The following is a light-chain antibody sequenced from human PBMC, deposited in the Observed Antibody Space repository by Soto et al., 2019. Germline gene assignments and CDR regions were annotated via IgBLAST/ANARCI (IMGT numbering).Light chain of an antibody. Sequence: DIVMTQSPLSLSVTPGEAASISCKCSQSLLHRNGNNYLDWYLQKPGQSPQLLISLASNRASGVPDRFSGSGSGTDFILHISRVEAEDVRVYYCMQALQTSFTFGPGTKVDL. CDR1: QSLLHRNGNNY. CDR2: LAS. CDR3: MQALQTSFT. J-gene: IGKJ3*01. V-gene: IGKV2-28*01.